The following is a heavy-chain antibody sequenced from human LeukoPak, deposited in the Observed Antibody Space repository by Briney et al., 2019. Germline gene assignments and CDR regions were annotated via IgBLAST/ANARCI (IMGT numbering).Heavy chain of an antibody. CDR2: IYHSGST. J-gene: IGHJ6*03. D-gene: IGHD6-13*01. V-gene: IGHV4-38-2*02. CDR3: ARIAAAGTVGYYYYYMDV. Sequence: SETLSLTCTVSGYSISSGYYWGWIRQPPGKGLEWIGSIYHSGSTYYNPSLKSRVTISVDTSKNQFSLKLSSVTAADTAVYYCARIAAAGTVGYYYYYMDVWGKGTTVTVSS. CDR1: GYSISSGYY.